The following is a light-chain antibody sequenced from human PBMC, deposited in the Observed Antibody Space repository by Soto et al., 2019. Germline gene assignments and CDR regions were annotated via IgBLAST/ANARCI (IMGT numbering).Light chain of an antibody. V-gene: IGKV3-20*01. CDR2: GAS. Sequence: EIVLTQSPGTLSLSPGERATLSCRASQSVSSSYLAWYQQTPGQAPRLLIYGASSRATGIPDRFSGSGAGTDFTLTISRLEPEDFAVYYCQQYVSKTTFGPGTKVDIK. CDR1: QSVSSSY. CDR3: QQYVSKTT. J-gene: IGKJ3*01.